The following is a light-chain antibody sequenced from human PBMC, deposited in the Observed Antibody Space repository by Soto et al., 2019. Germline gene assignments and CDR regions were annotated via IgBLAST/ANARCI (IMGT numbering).Light chain of an antibody. CDR1: NIGSKG. Sequence: SYELTQPPSVSVAPGQTSRSTGGGNNIGSKGVHWYQQKPGQAPMLVVYADSDRPSGIPERFSGSNSGNTATLTISRVEAGDEADYYCQVWDSSSDQFGGGTQLTVL. J-gene: IGLJ2*01. CDR2: ADS. V-gene: IGLV3-21*02. CDR3: QVWDSSSDQ.